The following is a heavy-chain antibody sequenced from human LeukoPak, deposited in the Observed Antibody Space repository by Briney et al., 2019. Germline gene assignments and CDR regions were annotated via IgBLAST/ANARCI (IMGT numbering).Heavy chain of an antibody. Sequence: GGSLRLSCAASGFTFSRYVMHWVRQAPGKGLEWVAFIRYDGTNKYYADSVKGRFTISRDNSKNTLYLQMNSLRDEDTAVYYCARGDSSGPDYYYYMDVWGKGTTVTISS. CDR1: GFTFSRYV. J-gene: IGHJ6*03. CDR3: ARGDSSGPDYYYYMDV. V-gene: IGHV3-30*02. D-gene: IGHD6-19*01. CDR2: IRYDGTNK.